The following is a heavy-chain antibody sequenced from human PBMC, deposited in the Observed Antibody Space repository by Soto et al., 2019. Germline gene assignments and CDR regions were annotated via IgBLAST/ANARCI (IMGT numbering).Heavy chain of an antibody. CDR1: GFTFSSYA. Sequence: PGGSLSLSCAASGFTFSSYAMSWVRQAPGKGLEWVSAISGSGGSTYYADSVKGRFTISRDNSKNTLYLQMNSLRAEDTAVYYCAKDKGYCSGGSCYSGFDYGMDVWGQGTTVTVS. D-gene: IGHD2-15*01. CDR3: AKDKGYCSGGSCYSGFDYGMDV. J-gene: IGHJ6*02. CDR2: ISGSGGST. V-gene: IGHV3-23*01.